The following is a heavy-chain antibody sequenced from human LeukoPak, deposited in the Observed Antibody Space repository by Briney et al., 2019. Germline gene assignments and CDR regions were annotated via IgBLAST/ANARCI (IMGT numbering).Heavy chain of an antibody. CDR3: ARLSRNPGYSSGRPYFDY. Sequence: SETLSLTCTVSGGSISSSSYYWGWIRQPPGKGLEWIGSIYYSGSTYYNPSLKSRVTISVDTSKNQFSLKLSSVTAADTAVYYCARLSRNPGYSSGRPYFDYWGQGTLVTVSS. D-gene: IGHD6-19*01. V-gene: IGHV4-39*01. CDR2: IYYSGST. CDR1: GGSISSSSYY. J-gene: IGHJ4*02.